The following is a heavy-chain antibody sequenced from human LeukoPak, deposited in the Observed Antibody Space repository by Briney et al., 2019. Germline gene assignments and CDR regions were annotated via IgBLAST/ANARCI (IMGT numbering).Heavy chain of an antibody. J-gene: IGHJ4*02. V-gene: IGHV1-69*04. D-gene: IGHD3-16*02. Sequence: SVKVSCKASGGTFSSYAINWVRQAPGQGLEWMGRIIPILNIPNYAQKFQGRVTITADKSTSTAYMELSSLRSEDTAVYYCARSLAKSDSLDYWGQGTLVTVSS. CDR2: IIPILNIP. CDR3: ARSLAKSDSLDY. CDR1: GGTFSSYA.